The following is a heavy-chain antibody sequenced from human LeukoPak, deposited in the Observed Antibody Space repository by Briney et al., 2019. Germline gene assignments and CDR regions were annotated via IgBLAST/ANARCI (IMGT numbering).Heavy chain of an antibody. CDR1: GHSITSGYY. CDR2: IYHSGST. V-gene: IGHV4-38-2*02. J-gene: IGHJ3*02. CDR3: ARDHDDAFDI. Sequence: SETLSLTCTVSGHSITSGYYWGWIRQPPGKGLEWIGSIYHSGSTFYNPSLKSRVTISVDPSKNQFSLKLSSVTAADTAVYYCARDHDDAFDIWGQGTMVTVSS.